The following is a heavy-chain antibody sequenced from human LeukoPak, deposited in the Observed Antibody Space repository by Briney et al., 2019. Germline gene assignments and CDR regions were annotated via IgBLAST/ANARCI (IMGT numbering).Heavy chain of an antibody. J-gene: IGHJ4*02. CDR2: ISGSGGST. Sequence: GGSLRLSCAASGFTFSSYAMSWVRQAPGKGLEWVPAISGSGGSTYYADSVKGRFTISRDNSKNTLYLQMNSLRAEDTAVYYCAKASTPYYYDSSGYYYYWGQGTLVTVSS. CDR1: GFTFSSYA. V-gene: IGHV3-23*01. CDR3: AKASTPYYYDSSGYYYY. D-gene: IGHD3-22*01.